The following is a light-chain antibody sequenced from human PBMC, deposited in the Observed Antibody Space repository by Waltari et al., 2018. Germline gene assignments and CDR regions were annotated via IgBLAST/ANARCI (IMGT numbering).Light chain of an antibody. CDR2: RDI. CDR3: QAWDTSTGVV. Sequence: YVMTQPPSVSVSPGQTASITCSGDNLQYKYVYWYQHKPGKSPLLILYRDIERPSGIPERFSGSNSGNTATLTISETQAMDEADYCCQAWDTSTGVVFGGGTKLTVL. V-gene: IGLV3-1*01. J-gene: IGLJ2*01. CDR1: NLQYKY.